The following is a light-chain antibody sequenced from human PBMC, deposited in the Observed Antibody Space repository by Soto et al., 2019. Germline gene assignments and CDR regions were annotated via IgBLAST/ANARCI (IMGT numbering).Light chain of an antibody. CDR1: QSISTY. V-gene: IGKV1-5*03. Sequence: DIQMTQSPSTLSASVGDRVTITCRASQSISTYLAWYQQKPGKAPKLLIYKASSLESGVPSRFSGSGSGTEFTLTISSLQPDDFATYYCQQYNSYWWTFGLGTKVE. J-gene: IGKJ1*01. CDR3: QQYNSYWWT. CDR2: KAS.